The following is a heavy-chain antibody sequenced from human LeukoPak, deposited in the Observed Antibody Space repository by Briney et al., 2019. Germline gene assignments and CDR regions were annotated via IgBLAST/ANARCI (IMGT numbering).Heavy chain of an antibody. CDR3: ARVWFGDLNNWFDP. CDR1: GFTFSSYP. CDR2: ISYDGSNK. J-gene: IGHJ5*02. Sequence: PGGSLRLSCAASGFTFSSYPIHWVRQAPGKGLEWVSAISYDGSNKYYADSVKGRFTISRDNSKNTLYLQMNSLRAEDTAVYYCARVWFGDLNNWFDPWGQGTLVTVSS. V-gene: IGHV3-30*14. D-gene: IGHD3-10*01.